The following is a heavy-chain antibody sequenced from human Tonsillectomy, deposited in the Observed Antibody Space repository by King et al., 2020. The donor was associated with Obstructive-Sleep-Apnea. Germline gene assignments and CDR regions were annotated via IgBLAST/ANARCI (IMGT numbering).Heavy chain of an antibody. CDR3: ARDYFDSSAYYPQPSDY. Sequence: VQLVESGAEVKKPGASVKVSCKASGYTFTTYGISWVRQAPGQGLEWMGWISPYNGNTNYAQKLQGRVTMTKDTSTSTAYMELRSLRSDDTAIYFCARDYFDSSAYYPQPSDYWGQGTLVTVSS. D-gene: IGHD3-22*01. J-gene: IGHJ4*02. V-gene: IGHV1-18*04. CDR1: GYTFTTYG. CDR2: ISPYNGNT.